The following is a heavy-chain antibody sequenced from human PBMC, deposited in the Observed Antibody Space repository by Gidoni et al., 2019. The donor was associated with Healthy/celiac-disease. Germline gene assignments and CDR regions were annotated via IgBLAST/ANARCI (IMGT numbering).Heavy chain of an antibody. CDR3: AKATVTTYYYYMDV. CDR1: GLSFRSYS. D-gene: IGHD4-4*01. Sequence: EVPLVESGGGMVKPGGSLRLAGAASGLSFRSYSMNWVRQAPGKGLEWVSSISSSSSYIYYADSVKGRFTISRDNAKNSLYLQMNSLRAEDTAVYYCAKATVTTYYYYMDVWGKGTTVTVSS. V-gene: IGHV3-21*01. J-gene: IGHJ6*03. CDR2: ISSSSSYI.